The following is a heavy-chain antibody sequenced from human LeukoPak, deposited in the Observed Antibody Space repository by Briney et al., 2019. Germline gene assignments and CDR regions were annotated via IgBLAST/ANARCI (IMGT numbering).Heavy chain of an antibody. CDR3: ARRSQAGGAGIGY. CDR2: TNPNSGNT. J-gene: IGHJ4*02. CDR1: GYTFTSYD. Sequence: ASVKVSCKASGYTFTSYDINWVRQATGQGLEWMGWTNPNSGNTGCAQKFQGRVTMTRNTSISTAYMELSSLRSEDTAVYYCARRSQAGGAGIGYWGQGTLVTVSS. D-gene: IGHD6-19*01. V-gene: IGHV1-8*01.